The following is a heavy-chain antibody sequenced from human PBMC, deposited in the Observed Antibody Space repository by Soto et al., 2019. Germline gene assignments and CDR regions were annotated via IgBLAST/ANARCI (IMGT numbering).Heavy chain of an antibody. CDR2: INAGNGNT. CDR1: GYTFTSYA. V-gene: IGHV1-3*05. Sequence: QVQLVQSGAEEKKPGASVKVSCKASGYTFTSYAMNWVRQAPGQRLEWMGWINAGNGNTKYSRKFQGRVTITRDTSASTAYLDRSSLRSEHTAVYYCAGSPGIAVADFRGQGTLVTVSS. D-gene: IGHD6-19*01. CDR3: AGSPGIAVADF. J-gene: IGHJ4*02.